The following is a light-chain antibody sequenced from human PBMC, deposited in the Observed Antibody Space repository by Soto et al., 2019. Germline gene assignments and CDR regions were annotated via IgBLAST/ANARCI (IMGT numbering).Light chain of an antibody. V-gene: IGKV3-20*01. CDR1: QIISSTY. CDR3: QHTGT. J-gene: IGKJ1*01. Sequence: EIVLKQSPGTLSLSPRERPTLSCRASQIISSTYLAWYQQKPGQSPRLLIYGASSRATGIPDRFSGSGSGTDFTLTVSRLEPEDFAVYYCQHTGTFGQGTKVDIK. CDR2: GAS.